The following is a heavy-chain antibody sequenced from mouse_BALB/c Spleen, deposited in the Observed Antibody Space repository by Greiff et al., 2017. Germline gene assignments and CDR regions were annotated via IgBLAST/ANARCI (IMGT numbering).Heavy chain of an antibody. V-gene: IGHV7-3*02. CDR3: ARDDYYFDY. CDR2: IRNKANGYTT. J-gene: IGHJ2*01. Sequence: EVNLVESGGGLVQPGGSLRLSCATSGFTFTDYYMSWVRQPPGKALEWLGFIRNKANGYTTEYSASVKGRFTISRDNSQSILYLQMNTLRAEDSATYYCARDDYYFDYWGQGTTLTVSS. CDR1: GFTFTDYY.